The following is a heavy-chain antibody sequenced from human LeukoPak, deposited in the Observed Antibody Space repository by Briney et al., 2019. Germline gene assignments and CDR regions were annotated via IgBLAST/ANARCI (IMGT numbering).Heavy chain of an antibody. CDR2: ISSSSSYI. J-gene: IGHJ5*02. D-gene: IGHD3-16*01. V-gene: IGHV3-21*01. CDR1: GFTFSSYS. Sequence: GGSLRLSCAASGFTFSSYSMNWVRQAPGKGLEWVSSISSSSSYIYYADSVKGRFTIFRDNAKNSLYLQMNSLRAEDTAVYYCARGMRGDWFDPWGQGTLVTVSS. CDR3: ARGMRGDWFDP.